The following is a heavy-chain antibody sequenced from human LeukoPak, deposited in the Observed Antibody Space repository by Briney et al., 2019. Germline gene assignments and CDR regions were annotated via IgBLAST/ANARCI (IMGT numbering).Heavy chain of an antibody. V-gene: IGHV1-46*01. CDR1: GYTFTSYY. J-gene: IGHJ5*02. CDR2: INPSGGST. Sequence: ASVKVSCEASGYTFTSYYMHWVRQAPGQGLEWMGIINPSGGSTSYAQKFQGRVTMTRDTSTSTVYMELSSLRSEDTAVYYCARDPGPPQLAYCGGDCYSNWFDPWGQGTLVTVSS. D-gene: IGHD2-21*02. CDR3: ARDPGPPQLAYCGGDCYSNWFDP.